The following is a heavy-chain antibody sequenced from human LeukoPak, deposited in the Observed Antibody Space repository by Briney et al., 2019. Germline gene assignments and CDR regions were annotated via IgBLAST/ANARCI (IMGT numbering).Heavy chain of an antibody. CDR1: GYTFTGYY. CDR3: ARKTTVTTYPGNWFDP. Sequence: ASVKVSCKASGYTFTGYYMHWVRQAPGQGLEWMGWINPNSGGTNYAQKLQGRVTMTTDTSTSTAYMELRSLRSDDTAVYYCARKTTVTTYPGNWFDPWGQGTLVTVSS. J-gene: IGHJ5*02. CDR2: INPNSGGT. V-gene: IGHV1-2*02. D-gene: IGHD4-17*01.